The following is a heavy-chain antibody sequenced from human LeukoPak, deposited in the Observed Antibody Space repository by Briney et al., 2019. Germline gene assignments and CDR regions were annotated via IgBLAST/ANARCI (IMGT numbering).Heavy chain of an antibody. CDR2: INPNSGGT. D-gene: IGHD7-27*01. CDR1: GYTFTGYY. J-gene: IGHJ1*01. CDR3: ARDHDLTGTYEYLKY. V-gene: IGHV1-2*02. Sequence: ASVKVSCKASGYTFTGYYMHWVRQAPGQGLEWMGWINPNSGGTNYAQKFQGRVTMTRDTSISTAYMELSRLRSDDTAVYYCARDHDLTGTYEYLKYWGQGTLVSVSS.